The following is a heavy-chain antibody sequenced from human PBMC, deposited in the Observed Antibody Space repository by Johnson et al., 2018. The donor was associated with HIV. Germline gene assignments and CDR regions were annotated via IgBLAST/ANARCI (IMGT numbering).Heavy chain of an antibody. D-gene: IGHD3-9*01. CDR3: ARFDSFDAFDI. CDR2: IWFDGSNK. Sequence: QVQLVESGGGLVQPGGSLRLSCAASGFSVSKYYMSWVRQAPGKGLEWVAVIWFDGSNKYYADSVKGRFTISRDNSKNTLYLQMNSLRAEDTAVYYCARFDSFDAFDIWGQGTMVIVS. V-gene: IGHV3-33*08. CDR1: GFSVSKYY. J-gene: IGHJ3*02.